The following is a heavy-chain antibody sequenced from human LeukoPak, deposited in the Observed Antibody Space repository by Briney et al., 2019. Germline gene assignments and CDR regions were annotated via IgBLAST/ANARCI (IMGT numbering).Heavy chain of an antibody. D-gene: IGHD5-24*01. J-gene: IGHJ4*02. Sequence: GGSLKLSCVASGFPFSSYWMTWDRQAPGKGLEWVANIKQDGSKKSYVDSVKGRFTISRDNAKNSLYLQMNSLRAEDTAIYYCTRVGYIDEGIDYWGQGTLVTVSS. V-gene: IGHV3-7*04. CDR3: TRVGYIDEGIDY. CDR1: GFPFSSYW. CDR2: IKQDGSKK.